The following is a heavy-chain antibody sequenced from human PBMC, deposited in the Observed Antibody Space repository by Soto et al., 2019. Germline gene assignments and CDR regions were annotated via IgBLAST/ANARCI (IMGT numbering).Heavy chain of an antibody. CDR1: GFSLSTSGMC. Sequence: SGPTLVNPTQTLTLTCTFSGFSLSTSGMCVSWIRQPPGKALEWLALIDWDDDKYYSTSLKTRLTISKDTFKNQVVLTMTNMDPVDTATYYCARTLSSGWRYGMDVWGQGTTVTVSS. CDR2: IDWDDDK. V-gene: IGHV2-70*01. D-gene: IGHD6-19*01. J-gene: IGHJ6*02. CDR3: ARTLSSGWRYGMDV.